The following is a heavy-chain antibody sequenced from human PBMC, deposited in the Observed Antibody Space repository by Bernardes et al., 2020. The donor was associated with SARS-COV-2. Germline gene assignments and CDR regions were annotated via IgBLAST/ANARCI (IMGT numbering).Heavy chain of an antibody. CDR1: GGSMSDYY. CDR3: ARVSAYCESFDF. CDR2: IYSTGRT. J-gene: IGHJ4*02. D-gene: IGHD1-26*01. V-gene: IGHV4-59*01. Sequence: SETLSLTCSVSGGSMSDYYWSWLRQPPGKGLEWIGSIYSTGRTKYNPSLQSRVTESVDTSKNQFSLKLRSVTAADTAVYFCARVSAYCESFDFWCQGTLVTVSS.